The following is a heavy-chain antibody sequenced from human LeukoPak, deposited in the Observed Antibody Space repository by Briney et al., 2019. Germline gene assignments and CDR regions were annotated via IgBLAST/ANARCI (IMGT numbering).Heavy chain of an antibody. D-gene: IGHD3-10*01. Sequence: PSETLSLTCTVSGYSISSGYYWGWIRQPPGKGLEWIGSIYHSGSTYYNPSLKSRVTISVDTSKNQFSLKLSSVTAADTAVYYCARDRYYYGSGSYPYMDVWGKGTTVTISS. CDR3: ARDRYYYGSGSYPYMDV. V-gene: IGHV4-38-2*02. J-gene: IGHJ6*03. CDR1: GYSISSGYY. CDR2: IYHSGST.